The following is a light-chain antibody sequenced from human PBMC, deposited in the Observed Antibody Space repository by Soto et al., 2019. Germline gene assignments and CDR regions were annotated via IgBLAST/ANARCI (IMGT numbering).Light chain of an antibody. Sequence: EIVLTQSPGTLSLSPGERATLSCRASQSVSSSFLAWYQQKPGQAPRPLIYGASSRATGIPDRFSGSGSGTDFTLTISRLEPEDFAVYYCQQYGSSPPWTFGQGTKVEI. J-gene: IGKJ1*01. CDR1: QSVSSSF. CDR2: GAS. CDR3: QQYGSSPPWT. V-gene: IGKV3-20*01.